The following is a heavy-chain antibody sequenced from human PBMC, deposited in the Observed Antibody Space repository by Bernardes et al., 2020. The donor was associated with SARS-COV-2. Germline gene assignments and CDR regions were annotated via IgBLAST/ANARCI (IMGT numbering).Heavy chain of an antibody. Sequence: GGSLRLSCAASGFTFDNYAMNWVRQAPGKGLEWVSAIGGSGGNTYYADSVKGRFTISRDNSNNTVYLEMNGLRAEDTALYYCAKERGFSWELRYHYGMDVWGQGTTVTVSS. CDR1: GFTFDNYA. V-gene: IGHV3-23*01. CDR2: IGGSGGNT. D-gene: IGHD2-15*01. CDR3: AKERGFSWELRYHYGMDV. J-gene: IGHJ6*02.